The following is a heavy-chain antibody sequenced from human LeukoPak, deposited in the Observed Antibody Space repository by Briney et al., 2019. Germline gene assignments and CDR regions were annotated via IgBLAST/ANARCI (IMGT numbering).Heavy chain of an antibody. V-gene: IGHV1-46*01. CDR2: INPSGGST. J-gene: IGHJ4*02. CDR3: ARGAYSSSWLIHFDY. CDR1: GYTFTTYS. Sequence: ASVKVSCKASGYTFTTYSMHWVRQAPGQGLEWMGIINPSGGSTSYAQKFQGRVTMTRDTSTSTVYMELSSLRSEDTAEYYCARGAYSSSWLIHFDYWGQGTLVTVSS. D-gene: IGHD6-13*01.